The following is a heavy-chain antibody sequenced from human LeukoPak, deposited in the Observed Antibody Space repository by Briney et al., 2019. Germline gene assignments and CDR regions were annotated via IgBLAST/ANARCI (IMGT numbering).Heavy chain of an antibody. CDR1: GFTFSSYG. CDR3: AKDSLLSLKQLVSPYYFDY. CDR2: ISYDGSNK. Sequence: GGSLRLSCAASGFTFSSYGMHWVRQAPGKGLEWVAVISYDGSNKYYADSVKGRFTISRDNSKNTLYLQMNSLRAEDTAVYYCAKDSLLSLKQLVSPYYFDYWGQGTLVTVSS. J-gene: IGHJ4*02. V-gene: IGHV3-33*05. D-gene: IGHD6-13*01.